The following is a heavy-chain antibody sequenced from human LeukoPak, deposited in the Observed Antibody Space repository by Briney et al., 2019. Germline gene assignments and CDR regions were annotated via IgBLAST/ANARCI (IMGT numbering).Heavy chain of an antibody. D-gene: IGHD4-11*01. Sequence: GGSLRLSCAASGFTFTTYSMDWVRQAPGKGLEWVSSISGSSSYIYYADSVKGRFTISRDNAKNSLFLQMNSLRAEDTAVYYCAIHDYLAVWGQGTLVTVSS. CDR1: GFTFTTYS. CDR2: ISGSSSYI. V-gene: IGHV3-21*01. CDR3: AIHDYLAV. J-gene: IGHJ4*02.